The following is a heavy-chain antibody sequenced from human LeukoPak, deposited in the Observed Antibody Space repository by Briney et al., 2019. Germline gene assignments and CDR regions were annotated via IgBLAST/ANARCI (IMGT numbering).Heavy chain of an antibody. V-gene: IGHV3-30*02. CDR2: IRYDGSNK. CDR1: GFTLSSYG. D-gene: IGHD3-10*01. Sequence: GGSLRLSCAASGFTLSSYGMDWVRQAPGKGLEWVAFIRYDGSNKYYADSVKGRFTISRDNSENTLWLQMTSLRAEDTAVYYCAKAPVRGVISHLDYWGQGTLVTVSS. CDR3: AKAPVRGVISHLDY. J-gene: IGHJ4*02.